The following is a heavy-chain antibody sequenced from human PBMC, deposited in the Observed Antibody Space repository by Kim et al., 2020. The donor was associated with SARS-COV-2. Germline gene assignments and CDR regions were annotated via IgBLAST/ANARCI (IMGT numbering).Heavy chain of an antibody. CDR1: GYTFTSYG. J-gene: IGHJ4*02. V-gene: IGHV1-18*04. CDR2: ISAYNGNT. CDR3: ARDLRQWLGLYYFDY. Sequence: ASVKVSCKASGYTFTSYGISWVRQAPGQGLEWMGWISAYNGNTNYAQKLQGRVTMTTDTSTSTAYMELRSLRSDGTAVYYCARDLRQWLGLYYFDYWGQGTLVTVTS. D-gene: IGHD6-19*01.